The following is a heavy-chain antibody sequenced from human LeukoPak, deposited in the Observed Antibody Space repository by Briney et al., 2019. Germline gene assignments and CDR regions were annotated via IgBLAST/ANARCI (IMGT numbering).Heavy chain of an antibody. Sequence: PGGSLRLSCAASGFTFSSYAMSWVRQAPGKGLEWVSAISGSGGSTYYADSVKGRFTISRDNSKNTLYLQMNSLRAEDTAVYYCAKVVGDFWSGYYFQDYYYYMDVWGKGTAVTVSS. CDR1: GFTFSSYA. J-gene: IGHJ6*03. CDR2: ISGSGGST. V-gene: IGHV3-23*01. D-gene: IGHD3-3*01. CDR3: AKVVGDFWSGYYFQDYYYYMDV.